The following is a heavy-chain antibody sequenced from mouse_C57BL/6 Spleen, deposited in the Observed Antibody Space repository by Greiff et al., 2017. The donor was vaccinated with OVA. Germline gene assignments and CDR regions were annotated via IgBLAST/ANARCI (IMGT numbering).Heavy chain of an antibody. D-gene: IGHD4-1*01. J-gene: IGHJ3*01. CDR3: ARSWDGTWFAY. CDR2: IYPGDGDT. V-gene: IGHV1-80*01. Sequence: QVHVKQSGAELVKPGASVKISCKASGYAFSSYWMNWVKQRPGKGLEWIGQIYPGDGDTNYNGKFKGKATLTADKSSSTAYMQLSSLTSEDSAVYFCARSWDGTWFAYWGQGTLVTVSA. CDR1: GYAFSSYW.